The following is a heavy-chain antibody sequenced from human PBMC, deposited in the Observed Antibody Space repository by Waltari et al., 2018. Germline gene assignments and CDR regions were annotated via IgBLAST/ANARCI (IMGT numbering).Heavy chain of an antibody. CDR3: ARDGQQLVET. D-gene: IGHD6-13*01. Sequence: QLQLQESGPGLVKPSETLSLTCTVSGGSISSSSYYWGWIRQPPGKGLEWIGSIYYSGSTYDNPALKSRVTISVDTSKNQFSLKLSSVTAADTAVYYCARDGQQLVETWGQGPLVTVSS. V-gene: IGHV4-39*07. J-gene: IGHJ5*02. CDR2: IYYSGST. CDR1: GGSISSSSYY.